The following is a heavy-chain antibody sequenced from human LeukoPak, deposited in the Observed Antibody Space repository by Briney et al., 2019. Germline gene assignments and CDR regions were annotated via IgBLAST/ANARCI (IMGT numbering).Heavy chain of an antibody. J-gene: IGHJ4*02. V-gene: IGHV3-74*01. CDR1: RFTFSSYW. D-gene: IGHD3-22*01. CDR3: AREEEYYYDSSGYYT. CDR2: INSDGSST. Sequence: GGSLRLSCAASRFTFSSYWMHSVRQAPAKGLVWVSRINSDGSSTSYADSVKGGLTIYRHNPKHKLYVQMNSLRAEDSPVYYCAREEEYYYDSSGYYTWGQGTLVTVSS.